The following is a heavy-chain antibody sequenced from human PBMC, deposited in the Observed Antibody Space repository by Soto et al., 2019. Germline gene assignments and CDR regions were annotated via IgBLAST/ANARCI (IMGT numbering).Heavy chain of an antibody. Sequence: ASVKVSCKASGYTFNNYDIHWVRQAPGHGLEWMGWMNPNSGNTGYAQNFRGRVTMTQHTAIGTAHMELSSLRSDDTATYYCTRAYGAETFDFWGQGTRVTVSS. CDR3: TRAYGAETFDF. J-gene: IGHJ5*01. V-gene: IGHV1-8*02. CDR2: MNPNSGNT. CDR1: GYTFNNYD. D-gene: IGHD3-10*01.